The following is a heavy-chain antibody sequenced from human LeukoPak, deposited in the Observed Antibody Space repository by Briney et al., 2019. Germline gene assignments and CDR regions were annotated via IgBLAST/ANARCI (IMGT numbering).Heavy chain of an antibody. Sequence: GGSLRLSCAASGFTFSDYYMSWIRQAPGKGLEWVSYISSSGSTKYYADSVKGRFTISRDNAKNSLYLQMNSLRAEDTAVYYCVRDVKTRYCSSTSCYVPFDYWGQGTLVTVSS. CDR3: VRDVKTRYCSSTSCYVPFDY. CDR1: GFTFSDYY. J-gene: IGHJ4*02. V-gene: IGHV3-11*04. CDR2: ISSSGSTK. D-gene: IGHD2-2*01.